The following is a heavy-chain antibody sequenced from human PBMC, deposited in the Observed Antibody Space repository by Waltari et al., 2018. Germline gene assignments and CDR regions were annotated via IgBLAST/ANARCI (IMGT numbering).Heavy chain of an antibody. CDR1: GGSISSSSYY. CDR3: ARVPIVGATCLFDY. CDR2: IYYSGST. D-gene: IGHD1-26*01. J-gene: IGHJ4*02. Sequence: QLQLQESGPGLVKPSETLSLTCTVSGGSISSSSYYWGWTRQPPGKGLEWIGSIYYSGSTYYNPSLKSRVTISVDTSKNQFSLKLSSVTAADTAVYYCARVPIVGATCLFDYWGQGTLVTVSS. V-gene: IGHV4-39*07.